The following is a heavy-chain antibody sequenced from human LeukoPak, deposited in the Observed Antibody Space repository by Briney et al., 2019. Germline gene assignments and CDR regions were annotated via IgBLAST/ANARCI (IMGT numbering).Heavy chain of an antibody. D-gene: IGHD2-2*01. CDR3: ARGVLGVVVPAAMFDY. J-gene: IGHJ4*02. V-gene: IGHV1-46*01. CDR2: INPSGGST. CDR1: GYTFTNYY. Sequence: GASVKVSCKASGYTFTNYYMHWVRQALGQGLEWMGTINPSGGSTSYAQKFQGRVSMTWDTSTRIVYMGLSSLRSEDTAVYYCARGVLGVVVPAAMFDYWGQGTLVTVSS.